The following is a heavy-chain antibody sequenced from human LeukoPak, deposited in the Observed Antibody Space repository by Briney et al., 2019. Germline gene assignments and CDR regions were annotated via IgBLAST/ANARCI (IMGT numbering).Heavy chain of an antibody. J-gene: IGHJ4*02. CDR3: ARDVAYCGGDCYPEAFDY. Sequence: ASVKVSCKASGGTFISYAISWVRQAPGQGLEWMGRIIPIFGTANYAQKFQGRVTITTDESTSTAYMELSSLRSEDTAVYYCARDVAYCGGDCYPEAFDYWGQGTLVTVSS. CDR2: IIPIFGTA. V-gene: IGHV1-69*05. CDR1: GGTFISYA. D-gene: IGHD2-21*02.